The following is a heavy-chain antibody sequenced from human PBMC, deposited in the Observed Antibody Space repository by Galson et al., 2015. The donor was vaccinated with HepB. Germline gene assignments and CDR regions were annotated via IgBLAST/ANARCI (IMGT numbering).Heavy chain of an antibody. V-gene: IGHV1-2*06. CDR3: ARWGLGGASGGMDV. J-gene: IGHJ6*02. CDR2: INPNSGGT. Sequence: SVKVSCKASGYTFTGYYMHWVRQAPGQGLEWMGRINPNSGGTNYAQKFQGRVTMTRDTSISTAYMELSRLRSDDTAVCYCARWGLGGASGGMDVWGQGTTVTVSS. D-gene: IGHD1-26*01. CDR1: GYTFTGYY.